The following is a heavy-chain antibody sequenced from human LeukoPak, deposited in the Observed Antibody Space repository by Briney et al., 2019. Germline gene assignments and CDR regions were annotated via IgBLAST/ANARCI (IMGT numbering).Heavy chain of an antibody. Sequence: TSETLSLTCTVSGGSISSGGYYWSWIRQHPGKGLEWIGYIYYSGSTYYNPSLKSRVTISVDTSKNQFSLKLSSVTAADTAVYYCARGDDFSKDLDYWGQGTLVTVSS. D-gene: IGHD3-3*01. CDR2: IYYSGST. V-gene: IGHV4-31*03. CDR3: ARGDDFSKDLDY. CDR1: GGSISSGGYY. J-gene: IGHJ4*02.